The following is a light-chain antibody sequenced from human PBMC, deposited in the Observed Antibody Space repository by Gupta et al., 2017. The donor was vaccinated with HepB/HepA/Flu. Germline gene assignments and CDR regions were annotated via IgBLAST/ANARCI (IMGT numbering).Light chain of an antibody. Sequence: DIVMTQSPPSLPVTPGEPASISCRSSQSLLHSNGYNYLDWYLQKPGQSPQLLIYLGSNRASGVPDRFSGSGPGTDFTLKISRVEAEDVGVYYCMQALQTPPFFGGGTKVEIK. CDR2: LGS. V-gene: IGKV2-28*01. CDR1: QSLLHSNGYNY. CDR3: MQALQTPPF. J-gene: IGKJ4*01.